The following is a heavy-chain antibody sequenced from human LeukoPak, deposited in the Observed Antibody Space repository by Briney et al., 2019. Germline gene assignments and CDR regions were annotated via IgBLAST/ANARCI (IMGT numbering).Heavy chain of an antibody. V-gene: IGHV1-2*02. J-gene: IGHJ4*02. Sequence: ASVKVSCKAFGYTFTGYYMHWVWQAPGQGLEWMGWINPNSGDTRFAQKFQGRVTMTRDTSISTAYMELSRLTSDDTGVYYCAKDRGPQWWGSFDYWGEGTLVTVSS. D-gene: IGHD3-16*01. CDR2: INPNSGDT. CDR1: GYTFTGYY. CDR3: AKDRGPQWWGSFDY.